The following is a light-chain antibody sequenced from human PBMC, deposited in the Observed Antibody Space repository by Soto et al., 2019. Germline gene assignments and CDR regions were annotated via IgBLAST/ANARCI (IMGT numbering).Light chain of an antibody. Sequence: DIQITQSPSTLSASVGDRVTITCRASESIDSWLAWHQQKPGRAPKLLISKASSLESGVPSRFSGSGFGTEFTFTISSLQPDDFATYYCQQYNSYRAFGQGTKVDIK. V-gene: IGKV1-5*03. CDR1: ESIDSW. CDR2: KAS. J-gene: IGKJ1*01. CDR3: QQYNSYRA.